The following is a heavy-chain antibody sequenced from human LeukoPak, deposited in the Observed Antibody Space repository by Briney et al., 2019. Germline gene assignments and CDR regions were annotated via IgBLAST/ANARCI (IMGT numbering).Heavy chain of an antibody. CDR1: GFTVNRNV. J-gene: IGHJ6*03. Sequence: VQPGGSLRLSCVPSGFTVNRNVRSWVRQAPGKGLEWVSLIYSDDRAFYADSVKGRFTISRNKSRNTLFLQMSSLKPEDTAIYYCARDLAGFEEPRYYYYMDVWGKGTTVTVSS. CDR3: ARDLAGFEEPRYYYYMDV. V-gene: IGHV3-66*01. CDR2: IYSDDRA. D-gene: IGHD3-9*01.